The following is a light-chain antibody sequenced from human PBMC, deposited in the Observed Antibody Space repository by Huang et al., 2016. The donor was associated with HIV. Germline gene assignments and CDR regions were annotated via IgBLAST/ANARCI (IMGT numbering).Light chain of an antibody. CDR3: MQALQTPYT. CDR1: QSLLHSDEYDY. J-gene: IGKJ2*01. CDR2: WGS. V-gene: IGKV2-28*01. Sequence: DIVMTQSPLSLPVTLGEPASISCRSNQSLLHSDEYDYLDWYLLKPGQSPQLLIYWGSDRASGVPDRFSGSGSGTDFTLKISGVEAEDVGIYYCMQALQTPYTFGQGTKLEIK.